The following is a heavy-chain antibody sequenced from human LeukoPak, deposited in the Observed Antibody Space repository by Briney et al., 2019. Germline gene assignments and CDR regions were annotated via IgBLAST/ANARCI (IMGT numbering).Heavy chain of an antibody. CDR2: INWNGGST. CDR1: GFTFSSYW. V-gene: IGHV3-20*04. J-gene: IGHJ4*02. CDR3: ARDKYDSSGYYDY. D-gene: IGHD3-22*01. Sequence: PGGSLRLSCAASGFTFSSYWMSWVRQAPGKGLEWVSGINWNGGSTGYADSVKGRFTISRDNAKNSLYLQMNSLRAEDTALYYCARDKYDSSGYYDYWGQGTLVTVSS.